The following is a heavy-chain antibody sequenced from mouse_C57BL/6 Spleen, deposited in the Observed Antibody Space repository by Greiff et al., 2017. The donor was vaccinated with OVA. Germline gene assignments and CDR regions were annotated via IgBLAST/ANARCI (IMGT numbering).Heavy chain of an antibody. J-gene: IGHJ2*01. CDR2: INPSNGGT. V-gene: IGHV1-53*01. Sequence: VQLQQPGTELVKPGASVKLSCKASGYTFTSYWMHWVKQRPGQGLEWIGNINPSNGGTNYNEKFKSKATLTVDKSSSTAYMQLSSLTSEDSAVYYCARGGTTVRDYFDYWGQGTTLTGSS. CDR1: GYTFTSYW. D-gene: IGHD1-1*01. CDR3: ARGGTTVRDYFDY.